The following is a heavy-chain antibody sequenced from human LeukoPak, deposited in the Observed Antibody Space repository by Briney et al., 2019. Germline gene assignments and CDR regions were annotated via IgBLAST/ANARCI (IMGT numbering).Heavy chain of an antibody. D-gene: IGHD3-16*01. CDR3: ARDQGLRGGYGLDY. J-gene: IGHJ4*02. CDR2: ISSSGSTI. Sequence: GGSLRLSCAASGFTFSSYEMNWVRQAPGKGLEWVSYISSSGSTIYYADSVKSRFTISRDNAKNSLYLQMNSLRAEDTAVYYCARDQGLRGGYGLDYWGQGTLVTVSS. V-gene: IGHV3-48*03. CDR1: GFTFSSYE.